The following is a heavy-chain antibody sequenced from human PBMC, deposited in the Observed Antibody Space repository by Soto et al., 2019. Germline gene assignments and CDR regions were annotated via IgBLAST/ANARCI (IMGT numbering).Heavy chain of an antibody. J-gene: IGHJ4*02. CDR2: IIPIFGTA. CDR3: AREGGTYYYDSSGYSPAYYFDY. Sequence: SVKVSCKASGGTFSSYAISWVRQAPGQGLEWMGGIIPIFGTANYAQKFQGRVTITADKSTSTAYMELSSLRSEDTAVYYCAREGGTYYYDSSGYSPAYYFDYWGQGTLVTVSS. D-gene: IGHD3-22*01. V-gene: IGHV1-69*06. CDR1: GGTFSSYA.